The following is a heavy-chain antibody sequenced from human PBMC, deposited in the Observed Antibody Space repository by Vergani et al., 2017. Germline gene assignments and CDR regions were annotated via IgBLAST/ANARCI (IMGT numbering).Heavy chain of an antibody. Sequence: VQLVESGGGVVQPGRSLRLSCAASGFTVSSNYMSWVRQAPGKGLEWGSVIYSGGSTYYADSVKGRFTISRHNSKNTLYLQMNSLRAEDTAVYYCARSYYYDSSGYSFVSYAFDIWGQGTMVTVSS. J-gene: IGHJ3*02. V-gene: IGHV3-53*04. CDR2: IYSGGST. CDR3: ARSYYYDSSGYSFVSYAFDI. CDR1: GFTVSSNY. D-gene: IGHD3-22*01.